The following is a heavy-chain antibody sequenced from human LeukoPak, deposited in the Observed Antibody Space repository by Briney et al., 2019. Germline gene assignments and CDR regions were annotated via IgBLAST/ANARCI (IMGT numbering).Heavy chain of an antibody. V-gene: IGHV3-23*01. CDR1: GFTFSSYA. Sequence: GGSLRLSCAASGFTFSSYAMSWVRQAPGKGLEWVSAISGSGGSTYYADSVKGRFTISRDNSKNTLYLQMNSLRAEDTAVYYCAKRYCSSTSCHIFLWDYWGQGTLVTVSS. J-gene: IGHJ4*02. CDR3: AKRYCSSTSCHIFLWDY. CDR2: ISGSGGST. D-gene: IGHD2-2*02.